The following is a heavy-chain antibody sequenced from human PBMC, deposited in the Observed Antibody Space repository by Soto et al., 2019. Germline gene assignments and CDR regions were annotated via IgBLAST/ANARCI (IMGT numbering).Heavy chain of an antibody. D-gene: IGHD3-22*01. Sequence: PSETQSLSCAVYGGSFSDYYWSWIRQPPGKGLEWIGEINHSGSTNYNTSLKSRVTISVDTSKNQFSLKLSSVTAADTAVYYCARGRAYYYDSSGYPPHGNFDYWGQGTLVTVSS. J-gene: IGHJ4*02. CDR3: ARGRAYYYDSSGYPPHGNFDY. CDR1: GGSFSDYY. V-gene: IGHV4-34*01. CDR2: INHSGST.